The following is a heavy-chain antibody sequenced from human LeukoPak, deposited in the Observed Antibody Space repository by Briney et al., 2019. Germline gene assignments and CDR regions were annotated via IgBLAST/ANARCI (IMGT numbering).Heavy chain of an antibody. Sequence: ASVKVSCKASGYTFTNYAINWVRQAPGQGLEWMGWINTNTGNPTYAQGFTGHFVFSLDTSVSTAYLQISSLKAEGTAVYYCARKIAAADLWGQGTLVTVPS. V-gene: IGHV7-4-1*02. CDR3: ARKIAAADL. D-gene: IGHD6-13*01. CDR1: GYTFTNYA. J-gene: IGHJ4*02. CDR2: INTNTGNP.